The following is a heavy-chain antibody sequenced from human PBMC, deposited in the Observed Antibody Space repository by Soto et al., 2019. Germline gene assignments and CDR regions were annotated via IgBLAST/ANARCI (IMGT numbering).Heavy chain of an antibody. J-gene: IGHJ6*02. Sequence: QVQLQESGPGLVKPSETLSLTCTVSGGSISSYYWSWIRQPPGKGLEWIGYIYYSGSTNYNPSLKTRVTISVDPSKNQFSLKLSSVTAADTAVYYCARVLTYCGGDCYNYYYGMDVWGQGTTVTVSS. CDR2: IYYSGST. V-gene: IGHV4-59*01. CDR3: ARVLTYCGGDCYNYYYGMDV. CDR1: GGSISSYY. D-gene: IGHD2-21*02.